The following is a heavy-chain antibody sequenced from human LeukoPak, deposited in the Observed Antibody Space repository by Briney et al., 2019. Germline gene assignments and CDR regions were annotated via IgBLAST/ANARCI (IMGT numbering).Heavy chain of an antibody. Sequence: PSETLSLTCTVSGGSISSGGYYWSWIRQPPGKGLEWIGYIYHSGSTYYNPSLKSRVTISVDRSKNQFSLKLSSVTAADTAVYYCARRAKGGEYFQHWGQGTLVTVSS. CDR2: IYHSGST. D-gene: IGHD1-26*01. CDR1: GGSISSGGYY. CDR3: ARRAKGGEYFQH. J-gene: IGHJ1*01. V-gene: IGHV4-30-2*01.